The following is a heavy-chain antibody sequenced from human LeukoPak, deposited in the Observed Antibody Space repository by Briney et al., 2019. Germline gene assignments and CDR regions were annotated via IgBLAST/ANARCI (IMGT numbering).Heavy chain of an antibody. J-gene: IGHJ4*02. CDR1: GFTFSDYY. CDR2: ISSSGSTI. Sequence: GGSLRLSCAASGFTFSDYYMSWIRQAPGKGLEWVSYISSSGSTIYYADSVKGRFTISRDNAKNSLYLQVNSLRAEDTAVYYCARASAGYYDFWSGYQYLDYWGQGTLVTVSS. V-gene: IGHV3-11*01. CDR3: ARASAGYYDFWSGYQYLDY. D-gene: IGHD3-3*01.